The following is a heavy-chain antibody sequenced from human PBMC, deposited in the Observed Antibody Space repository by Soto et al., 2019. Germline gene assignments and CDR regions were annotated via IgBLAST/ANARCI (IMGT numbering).Heavy chain of an antibody. J-gene: IGHJ4*02. D-gene: IGHD3-3*01. CDR3: ARDTGPDFWSGYYTIGYYFDY. CDR2: IKQDGSEK. V-gene: IGHV3-7*01. CDR1: GFTLSSYW. Sequence: PGGSLRLSCAASGFTLSSYWMSWVRQAPGKGLEWVANIKQDGSEKYYVDSVKGRFTISRDNAKNSLYLQMNSLRAEDTAVYYCARDTGPDFWSGYYTIGYYFDYRGQGTLVTVSS.